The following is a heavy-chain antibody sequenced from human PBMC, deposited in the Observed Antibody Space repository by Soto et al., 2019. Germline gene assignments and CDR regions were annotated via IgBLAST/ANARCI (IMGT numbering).Heavy chain of an antibody. V-gene: IGHV1-69*02. D-gene: IGHD6-13*01. J-gene: IGHJ3*02. CDR1: GGTFSSYT. CDR3: ARAIAAAAHDAFDI. CDR2: IIPILGIA. Sequence: QVQLVQSGAEVKKPGSSVKVSCKASGGTFSSYTISWVRQAPGQGLEWMGRIIPILGIANYAQKCQGRVTITADKSTSTAYMELSSLRSEETAVYCCARAIAAAAHDAFDIWGQGTMVTVSS.